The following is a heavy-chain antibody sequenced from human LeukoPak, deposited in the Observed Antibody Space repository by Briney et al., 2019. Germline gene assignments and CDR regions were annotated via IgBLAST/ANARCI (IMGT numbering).Heavy chain of an antibody. J-gene: IGHJ3*02. CDR1: GVSINNYS. Sequence: SETLSLTCSVSGVSINNYSWSWIRQPAGKGLEWIGRINASGSTNYNPSLKSPVTMSLDTSKNQFSLKLSSVTAADTAVYYCARDTHYDILTGYYYDALDIWGQGTMVTVSS. CDR3: ARDTHYDILTGYYYDALDI. D-gene: IGHD3-9*01. V-gene: IGHV4-4*07. CDR2: INASGST.